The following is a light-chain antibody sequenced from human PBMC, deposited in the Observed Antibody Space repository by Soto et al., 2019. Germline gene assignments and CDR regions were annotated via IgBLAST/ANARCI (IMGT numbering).Light chain of an antibody. Sequence: QSVLTQPPSASGSPGQSVTISCTGTSSDVGGYNYVSWYQQHPGKAPKLMIYKNSQRPSGVPDRFSGSKSGTSASLAISGLRSEDEADYYCAAWDDSLSASYVFGTGTKVTVL. CDR3: AAWDDSLSASYV. V-gene: IGLV2-8*01. CDR2: KNS. J-gene: IGLJ1*01. CDR1: SSDVGGYNY.